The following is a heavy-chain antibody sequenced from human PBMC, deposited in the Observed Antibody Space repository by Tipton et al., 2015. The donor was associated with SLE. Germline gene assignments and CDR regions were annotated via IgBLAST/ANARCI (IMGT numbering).Heavy chain of an antibody. Sequence: LRLSCTVSGGSISSHYWSWIRQPPGKGLEWIGYIYYSGGTNYNPSLKSRVTISVDTSKNQFSLKLSSVTAADTAVYYCARSLFYYDSSGYFENHDAFDIWGQGTMVTVSS. CDR2: IYYSGGT. D-gene: IGHD3-22*01. CDR3: ARSLFYYDSSGYFENHDAFDI. V-gene: IGHV4-59*11. J-gene: IGHJ3*02. CDR1: GGSISSHY.